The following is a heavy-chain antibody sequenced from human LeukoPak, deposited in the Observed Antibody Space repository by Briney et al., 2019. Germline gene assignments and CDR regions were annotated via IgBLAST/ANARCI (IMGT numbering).Heavy chain of an antibody. CDR2: IIPIFGTA. CDR3: ARGGIVGGYNWFDP. V-gene: IGHV1-69*01. Sequence: EASVKVSCKASGGTFSSYAISWVRQAPGQGLEWMGGIIPIFGTANYAQKFQGRVTITADESTSTAYMELSSLRSEDTAVYYCARGGIVGGYNWFDPWGQGTLVTVSS. CDR1: GGTFSSYA. J-gene: IGHJ5*02. D-gene: IGHD3-22*01.